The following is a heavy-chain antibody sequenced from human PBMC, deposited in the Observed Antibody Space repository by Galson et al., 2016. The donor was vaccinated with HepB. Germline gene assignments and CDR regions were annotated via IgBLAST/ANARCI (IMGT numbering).Heavy chain of an antibody. CDR3: ARGAFCTISDCSVQHSYYNKGMDV. CDR2: ISVANGND. CDR1: GYTFSAYG. V-gene: IGHV1-18*01. Sequence: SVKVSCKASGYTFSAYGINWVRQAPGQGPEWMGWISVANGNDVYAQSLQGRVTMTTDTSTNTAYMELRSLTSEETAVYFCARGAFCTISDCSVQHSYYNKGMDVCGQGTTVIVSS. J-gene: IGHJ6*02. D-gene: IGHD2-21*02.